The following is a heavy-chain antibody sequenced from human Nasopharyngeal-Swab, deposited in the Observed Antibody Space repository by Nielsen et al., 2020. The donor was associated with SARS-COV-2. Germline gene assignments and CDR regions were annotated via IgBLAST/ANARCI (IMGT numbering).Heavy chain of an antibody. CDR2: DGSSQ. CDR3: ARESVVTGMDDATDI. D-gene: IGHD2-21*02. Sequence: GGSLKISCTAPGFTHAYVIHWVRQAPGQGLEWVAVDGSSQQYADSVKGRFTISRDSSRDTVYLQLNDLRPEDTAVYYCARESVVTGMDDATDIWGQGTMVTVSS. CDR1: GFTHAYV. V-gene: IGHV3-30-3*01. J-gene: IGHJ3*02.